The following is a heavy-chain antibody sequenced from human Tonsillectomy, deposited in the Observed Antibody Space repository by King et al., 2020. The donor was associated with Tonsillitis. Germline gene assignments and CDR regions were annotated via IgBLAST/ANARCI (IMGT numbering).Heavy chain of an antibody. CDR1: GFTFRSYA. Sequence: EVQLVESGGGLVQPGGSLRLSCAASGFTFRSYAMSWVRQAPGKGLEWVSVFYSGSSTTYYADSVKGRXIISRDNSKNTXYLQMNSLRAEDTAVYHCAKSXXGGTYSPFGHWGXXTLVTVSS. CDR2: FYSGSSTT. V-gene: IGHV3-23*03. D-gene: IGHD1-26*01. J-gene: IGHJ4*01. CDR3: AKSXXGGTYSPFGH.